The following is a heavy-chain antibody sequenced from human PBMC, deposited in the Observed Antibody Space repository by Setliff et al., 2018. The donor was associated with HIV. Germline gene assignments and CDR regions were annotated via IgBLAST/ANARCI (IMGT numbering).Heavy chain of an antibody. CDR3: ARISVASRYNSDMDV. D-gene: IGHD5-12*01. Sequence: GGSLRLSCAASGLTFNNYAMNWVRQAPGKGLEWVSAISGSGANTYYADSVKGRFTISRDNSKNTLFLQLNTLRPEDTAVYYCARISVASRYNSDMDVWGKGTTVTVSS. CDR1: GLTFNNYA. V-gene: IGHV3-23*01. CDR2: ISGSGANT. J-gene: IGHJ6*03.